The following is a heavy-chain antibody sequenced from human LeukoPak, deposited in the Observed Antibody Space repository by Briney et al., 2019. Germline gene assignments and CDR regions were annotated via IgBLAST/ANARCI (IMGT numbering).Heavy chain of an antibody. V-gene: IGHV6-1*01. CDR1: GDSVSSNSAA. Sequence: SQTLSLTCAISGDSVSSNSAAWNWIRQSPSRGLEWLGRTYYRSKWYNDYAVSVKSRITINPDTSKNQFSLQLNSVTPEDTAMYYCARLVLGYCTNGVCSRREFDPWGQGTLVTVSS. CDR3: ARLVLGYCTNGVCSRREFDP. J-gene: IGHJ5*02. D-gene: IGHD2-8*01. CDR2: TYYRSKWYN.